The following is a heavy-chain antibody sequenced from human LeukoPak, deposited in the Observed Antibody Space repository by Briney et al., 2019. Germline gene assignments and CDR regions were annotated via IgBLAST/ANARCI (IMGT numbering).Heavy chain of an antibody. CDR1: GFTVSSNY. D-gene: IGHD5-18*01. CDR2: IKSKTDGGTT. CDR3: TTDLEYSYAPDY. J-gene: IGHJ4*02. V-gene: IGHV3-15*01. Sequence: GGSLRLSCAASGFTVSSNYMSWVRQAPGKGLEWVGRIKSKTDGGTTDYAAPVKGRFTISRDDSKNTLYLQMNSLKTEDTAVYYCTTDLEYSYAPDYWGQGTLVTVSS.